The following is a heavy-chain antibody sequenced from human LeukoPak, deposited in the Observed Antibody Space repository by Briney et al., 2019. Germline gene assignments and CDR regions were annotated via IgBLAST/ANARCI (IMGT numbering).Heavy chain of an antibody. J-gene: IGHJ6*03. CDR1: GFSFSGFG. D-gene: IGHD2-21*01. CDR3: ARAPTPYFTYYMDV. V-gene: IGHV3-48*02. CDR2: IGSSGSAGGNI. Sequence: GGSLRLSYAASGFSFSGFGMNWVRQAPGKGLEWISYIGSSGSAGGNIYYAVSVKGRFTVSRDNAKDSLFLQMNSLQDADTAVYYCARAPTPYFTYYMDVWGKGTTVTVSS.